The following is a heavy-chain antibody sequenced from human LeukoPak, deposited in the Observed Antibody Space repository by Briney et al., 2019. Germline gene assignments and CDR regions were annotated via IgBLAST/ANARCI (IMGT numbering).Heavy chain of an antibody. V-gene: IGHV1-8*01. CDR1: GYTFTSYD. CDR2: MNPNSGNT. D-gene: IGHD5-24*01. Sequence: ASVKVSCKASGYTFTSYDINWVRQATGQGLEWMGWMNPNSGNTGYAQKFQGRVTMTRNTSISTAYMELSSLRSEDTAVYYCARGRRSRDGYNRWGFGYWGQGTLVTVSS. J-gene: IGHJ4*02. CDR3: ARGRRSRDGYNRWGFGY.